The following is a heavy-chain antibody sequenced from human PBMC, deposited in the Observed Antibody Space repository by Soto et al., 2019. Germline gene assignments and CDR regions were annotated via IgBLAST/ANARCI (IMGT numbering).Heavy chain of an antibody. D-gene: IGHD2-15*01. V-gene: IGHV1-3*01. CDR3: ARGPGGPDGPGDY. Sequence: QVQLVQSGAEVKKPGASVKVSCKASGYTFTSYAMHWVRQAPGQRLEWMGWINAGNGNTKYSQKFQGRVTITRDTXAGTAYMELRSLRSEDTAVYYCARGPGGPDGPGDYWGQGTLVTVSS. CDR1: GYTFTSYA. CDR2: INAGNGNT. J-gene: IGHJ4*02.